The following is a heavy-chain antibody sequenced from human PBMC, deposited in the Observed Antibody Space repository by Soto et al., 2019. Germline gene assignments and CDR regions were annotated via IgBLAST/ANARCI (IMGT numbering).Heavy chain of an antibody. J-gene: IGHJ4*02. CDR1: GGSVSSGSYY. CDR2: INHGGRT. Sequence: QVQLHESGPGLVKPSETLSLTCTVSGGSVSSGSYYWSWIRQPPGKGLEWIGNINHGGRTNYTPSLKSRATISLDTSNKQFSLKVTSVTAADTAVYYCATGLDFYGSASPDLNCDWGQGTLVSVSS. D-gene: IGHD3-10*01. CDR3: ATGLDFYGSASPDLNCD. V-gene: IGHV4-61*01.